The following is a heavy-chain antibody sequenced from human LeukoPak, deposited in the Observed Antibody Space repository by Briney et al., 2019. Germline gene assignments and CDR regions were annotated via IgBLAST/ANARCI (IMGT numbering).Heavy chain of an antibody. J-gene: IGHJ4*02. V-gene: IGHV3-30*18. D-gene: IGHD1-26*01. CDR3: AKSSEGHDYFDY. CDR1: GFTFSYYG. CDR2: ISYDGSNK. Sequence: GGSLRLSCTASGFTFSYYGMHWVRQAPGKGLEWVAVISYDGSNKYCADSVKGRFTISRDNSKNTLYLQMNSLRAEDTAVYYCAKSSEGHDYFDYWGQGTLVTVSS.